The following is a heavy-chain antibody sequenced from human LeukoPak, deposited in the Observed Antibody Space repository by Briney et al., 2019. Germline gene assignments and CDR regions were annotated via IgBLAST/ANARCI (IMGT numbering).Heavy chain of an antibody. CDR2: ISSYSGNT. Sequence: ASVKVSCKASGYTFTSYGISCVRQAPGQGLEWMGWISSYSGNTNYAQKLQGRVTMTTDTSTSTAYIELRSLRSDDMAVYYCARVEYYDSSDYYYYYYYMDVWGKGTTVTVSS. J-gene: IGHJ6*03. D-gene: IGHD3-22*01. V-gene: IGHV1-18*03. CDR1: GYTFTSYG. CDR3: ARVEYYDSSDYYYYYYYMDV.